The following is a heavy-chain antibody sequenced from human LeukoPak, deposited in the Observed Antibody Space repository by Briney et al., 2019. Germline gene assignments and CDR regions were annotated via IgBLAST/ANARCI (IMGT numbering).Heavy chain of an antibody. CDR3: ARDPAYCGGHCYSNFDY. CDR2: INPSGGST. CDR1: GYTFTNYY. D-gene: IGHD2-21*02. J-gene: IGHJ4*02. Sequence: ASVKVSCMVSGYTFTNYYLHGVRQAPGQGLEWMGIINPSGGSTSYAQKFQGRVTMTRDTSTNTVHMELRSLRSEDTAVYYCARDPAYCGGHCYSNFDYWGERTLVTVSS. V-gene: IGHV1-46*01.